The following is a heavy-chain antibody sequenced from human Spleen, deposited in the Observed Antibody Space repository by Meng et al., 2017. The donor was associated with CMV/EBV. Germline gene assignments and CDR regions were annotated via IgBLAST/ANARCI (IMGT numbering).Heavy chain of an antibody. CDR3: ARRGSPEFDP. D-gene: IGHD3-10*01. CDR2: INPYNSIT. Sequence: VSCKASGYTFTDSGISWVRQAPGQGLELVGWINPYNSITNYAQELQGRVTMTTDTSTSTAYMELRSLTSDDTAVYYCARRGSPEFDPWGQGTLVTVSS. V-gene: IGHV1-18*01. CDR1: GYTFTDSG. J-gene: IGHJ5*02.